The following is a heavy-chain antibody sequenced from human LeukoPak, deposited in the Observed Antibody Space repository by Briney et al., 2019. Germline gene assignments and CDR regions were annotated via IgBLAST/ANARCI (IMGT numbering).Heavy chain of an antibody. CDR1: GYTFTSYG. D-gene: IGHD6-13*01. CDR3: ARDPAVIAAALRENWFDP. CDR2: ISAYNGNT. J-gene: IGHJ5*02. Sequence: ASVKVSCKASGYTFTSYGISWVRQAPGQGLEWMGWISAYNGNTNYAQKLQGRVTMTTDTSTGTAYMELRSLRSDDTAVYYCARDPAVIAAALRENWFDPWGQGTLVTVSS. V-gene: IGHV1-18*01.